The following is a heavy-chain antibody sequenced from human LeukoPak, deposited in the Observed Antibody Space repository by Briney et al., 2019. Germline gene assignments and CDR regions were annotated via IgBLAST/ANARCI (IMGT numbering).Heavy chain of an antibody. CDR1: GFTFSSYG. J-gene: IGHJ4*02. D-gene: IGHD6-19*01. V-gene: IGHV3-15*01. CDR3: ATISGYSSGPFED. CDR2: IKSKSDGGTA. Sequence: PGGSLRLSCAASGFTFSSYGMSWVRQAPGKGLEWVGRIKSKSDGGTAEYGAPVKGRFTISRDDSKHTLYLQMDSLRTEDTAVYYCATISGYSSGPFEDWGQGTLVTVSS.